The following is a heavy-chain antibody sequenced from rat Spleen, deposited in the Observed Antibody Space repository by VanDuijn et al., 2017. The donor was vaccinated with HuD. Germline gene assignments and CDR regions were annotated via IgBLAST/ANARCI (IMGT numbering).Heavy chain of an antibody. Sequence: QVQLKESGPGLVQPSQTLSLTCTVSGFSLTSYGVSWVRQPPGKSLVWMGTIWAGGGTNYNSAVQSRLSISRDTSKSQVFLKMNSLQPEDTGTYYCARHDYSGDVDFDYWGQGVMVTVSS. J-gene: IGHJ2*01. CDR1: GFSLTSYG. CDR2: IWAGGGT. D-gene: IGHD1-1*01. V-gene: IGHV2-72*01. CDR3: ARHDYSGDVDFDY.